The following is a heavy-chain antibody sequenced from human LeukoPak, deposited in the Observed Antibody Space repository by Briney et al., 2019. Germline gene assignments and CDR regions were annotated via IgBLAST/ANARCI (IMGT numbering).Heavy chain of an antibody. Sequence: PGGSLRLSCAASGFTFSSYGMHWVRQAPGKGLEWVAFIRYDGSNKYYADSVKGRFTISRDNSKNTLYLQMNSLRAEDTAVYYCAKGGPHIAAQPLFDYWGRGTLVTVSS. CDR2: IRYDGSNK. CDR3: AKGGPHIAAQPLFDY. D-gene: IGHD6-6*01. V-gene: IGHV3-30*02. CDR1: GFTFSSYG. J-gene: IGHJ4*02.